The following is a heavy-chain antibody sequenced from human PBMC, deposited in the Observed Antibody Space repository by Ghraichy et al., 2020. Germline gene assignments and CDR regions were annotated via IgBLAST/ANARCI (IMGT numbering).Heavy chain of an antibody. J-gene: IGHJ2*01. D-gene: IGHD3-22*01. V-gene: IGHV4-59*02. CDR3: ARDINYFDSSGYYAFWYFDL. Sequence: SETLSLTCTVSGGSVSSDYWTWIRQPPGGGLEWIGYIYYSGRTDYNPSLKSRVTISIDTSTNQFSLKLSSVTAADTAVYYCARDINYFDSSGYYAFWYFDLWGRGTLVTVSS. CDR1: GGSVSSDY. CDR2: IYYSGRT.